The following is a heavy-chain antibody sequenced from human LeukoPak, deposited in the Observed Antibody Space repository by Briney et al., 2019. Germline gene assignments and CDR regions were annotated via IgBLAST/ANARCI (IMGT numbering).Heavy chain of an antibody. D-gene: IGHD3-10*01. CDR3: ARGRKPITMVRGVIIRSGYYFDY. CDR2: INHSGST. CDR1: GGSFSGYY. J-gene: IGHJ4*02. V-gene: IGHV4-34*01. Sequence: PSETLSLTCAVYGGSFSGYYWSWIRQPPGKGLEWIGEINHSGSTNYNPPLKSRVTISVDTSKNQFSLKLSSVTAADTAVYYCARGRKPITMVRGVIIRSGYYFDYWGQGTLVTVSS.